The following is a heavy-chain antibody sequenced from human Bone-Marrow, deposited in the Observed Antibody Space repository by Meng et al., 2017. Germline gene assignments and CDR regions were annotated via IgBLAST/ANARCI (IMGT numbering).Heavy chain of an antibody. CDR2: ISYDGSNK. CDR3: ARVHFDY. J-gene: IGHJ4*02. V-gene: IGHV3-30*01. CDR1: GLTFSRHA. Sequence: GHLVESWEALARPWRSLRLSCGSSGLTFSRHAMRWVRQAPGKGLEWVAVISYDGSNKYDADSVKGRFTISRDNSKNALYLQMNSLRAEDTAVYYCARVHFDYWGQGTLVTVSS.